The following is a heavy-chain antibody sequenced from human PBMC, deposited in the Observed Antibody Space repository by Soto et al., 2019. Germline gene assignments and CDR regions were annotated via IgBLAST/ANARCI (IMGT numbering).Heavy chain of an antibody. Sequence: GASVKVSCKASGYTFTGYYMHWVRQAPGQGLEWMGWINPNSGGTNYAQKFQGWVTMTRDTSISTAYMKLSRLRSDDTAVYYCARDARGDEAPMDYWGQGTLVTVSS. J-gene: IGHJ4*02. CDR2: INPNSGGT. V-gene: IGHV1-2*04. CDR3: ARDARGDEAPMDY. D-gene: IGHD3-10*01. CDR1: GYTFTGYY.